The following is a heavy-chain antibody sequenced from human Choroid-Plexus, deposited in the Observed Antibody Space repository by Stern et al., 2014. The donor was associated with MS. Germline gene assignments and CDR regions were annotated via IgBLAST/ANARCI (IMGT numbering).Heavy chain of an antibody. D-gene: IGHD2-15*01. V-gene: IGHV3-30*18. CDR1: GFTFSNFG. CDR2: ISYDGSDK. CDR3: AKDRQWSTYFFDY. Sequence: VQLEESGGGVAQPGRPLILSCAASGFTFSNFGMYWVRQAPGKGLEWVALISYDGSDKYYADSVKGRFTIFRDNSKNTLYMHMNSLRAEDTAVYYCAKDRQWSTYFFDYWGQGSLVTVSS. J-gene: IGHJ4*02.